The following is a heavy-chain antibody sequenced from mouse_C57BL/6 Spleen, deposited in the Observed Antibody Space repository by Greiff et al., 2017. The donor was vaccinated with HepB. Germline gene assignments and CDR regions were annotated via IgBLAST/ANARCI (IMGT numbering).Heavy chain of an antibody. Sequence: VQLQQPGAELVKPGASVKLSCKASGYTFTSYWMHWVKQRPGQGLEWIGMIHPNSGSTNYNEKFKSKATLTVDKSSSTAYMQLSSLTSEDSAVYYGRREGITTRWVYWGQGTTLTVSS. V-gene: IGHV1-64*01. CDR2: IHPNSGST. CDR3: RREGITTRWVY. CDR1: GYTFTSYW. D-gene: IGHD2-4*01. J-gene: IGHJ2*01.